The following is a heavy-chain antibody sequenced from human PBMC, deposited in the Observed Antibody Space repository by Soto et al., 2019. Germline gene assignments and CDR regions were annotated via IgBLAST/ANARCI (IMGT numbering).Heavy chain of an antibody. V-gene: IGHV4-59*08. Sequence: SETLSLTCTVSGGSTSSYYWSWIRQPPGKGLEWIGYIFYTGSTNYNPSLKSRVLISVDTSKNQFSLKLRSVTAADTAVYYCARQDGYYYYIDVWGKGTTVTVSS. J-gene: IGHJ6*03. CDR2: IFYTGST. CDR3: ARQDGYYYYIDV. CDR1: GGSTSSYY.